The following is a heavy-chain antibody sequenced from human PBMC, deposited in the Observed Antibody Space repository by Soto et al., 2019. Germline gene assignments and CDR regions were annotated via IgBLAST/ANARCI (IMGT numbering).Heavy chain of an antibody. CDR2: ISSSSSYI. J-gene: IGHJ6*02. D-gene: IGHD3-3*02. CDR1: GFTFSSYS. CDR3: ASSVGIRWGMYV. V-gene: IGHV3-21*01. Sequence: GGSLRLSCAASGFTFSSYSMNWVRQAPGKGLEWVSSISSSSSYIYYADSVKGRFTISRDNAKNSLYLQMNSLRAEDTAVYYCASSVGIRWGMYVWGQGTKVTVSS.